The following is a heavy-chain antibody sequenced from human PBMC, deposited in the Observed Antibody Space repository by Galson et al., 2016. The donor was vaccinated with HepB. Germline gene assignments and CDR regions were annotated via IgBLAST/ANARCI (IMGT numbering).Heavy chain of an antibody. D-gene: IGHD2-21*02. V-gene: IGHV1-69*13. J-gene: IGHJ4*02. CDR1: GGTFNTNV. CDR2: IIIVLGTT. CDR3: ATEKSDSLIPFDS. Sequence: SVKVSCKASGGTFNTNVISWVRLAPGQGLEWMGGIIIVLGTTNYAQKFQGRLTITADESTGTAYMELSSLRSEDTALYYCATEKSDSLIPFDSWGQGTQVTVSS.